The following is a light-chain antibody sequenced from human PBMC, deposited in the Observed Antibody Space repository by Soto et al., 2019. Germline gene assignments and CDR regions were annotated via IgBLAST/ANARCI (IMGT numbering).Light chain of an antibody. CDR1: QSVISTY. CDR3: QQYGSSPIT. V-gene: IGKV3-20*01. Sequence: EIVLTQSPGTLSLSPGERATLSCRASQSVISTYLAWYQQKPGQAPRLLIYGASSRATGIPDRFSGSGSGTDFTLTISRLEAEDFAVYYCQQYGSSPITFGQGTRLEIK. CDR2: GAS. J-gene: IGKJ5*01.